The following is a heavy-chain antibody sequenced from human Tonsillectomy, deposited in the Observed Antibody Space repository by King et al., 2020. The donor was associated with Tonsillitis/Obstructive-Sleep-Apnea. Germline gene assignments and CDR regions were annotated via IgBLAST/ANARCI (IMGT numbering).Heavy chain of an antibody. CDR3: ARAYYDGDAYYMGV. Sequence: QVQLVESGAEVKKPGASVKVSCQASGYTFINYAISWVRQAPGQGLEWMGWISVYNGNTDYVQKFQGRVTMTTDTSTSTAYMELRSLRSDDTAVYYCARAYYDGDAYYMGVWGRGTTVTVSS. D-gene: IGHD3-22*01. V-gene: IGHV1-18*01. J-gene: IGHJ6*03. CDR2: ISVYNGNT. CDR1: GYTFINYA.